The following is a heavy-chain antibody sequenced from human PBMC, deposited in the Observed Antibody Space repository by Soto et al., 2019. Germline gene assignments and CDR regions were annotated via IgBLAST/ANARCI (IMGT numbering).Heavy chain of an antibody. J-gene: IGHJ4*02. CDR2: IIPIFGTA. Sequence: SVTVSCQASGGTFSSYAISWVRQAPGQGLEWMGGIIPIFGTANYAQKFQGRVTITADESTSTAYMELSSLRSEDTAVYYCARSDFWSGYSPYYFDYWGQGTLVTVSS. V-gene: IGHV1-69*13. D-gene: IGHD3-3*01. CDR3: ARSDFWSGYSPYYFDY. CDR1: GGTFSSYA.